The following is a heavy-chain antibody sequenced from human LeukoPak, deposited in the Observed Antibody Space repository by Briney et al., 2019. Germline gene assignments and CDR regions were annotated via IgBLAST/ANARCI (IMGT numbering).Heavy chain of an antibody. V-gene: IGHV3-53*01. CDR2: IYSGGKT. Sequence: GGSLRLSCAASGFTVSSNYMSWVRQAPGKGLEWVSVIYSGGKTNYADSVKGRFTISRDNSKNTLYLQMNSLRAEDTAVYYCARGVANYYDSSGYQNWGQGTLVTVSS. CDR3: ARGVANYYDSSGYQN. D-gene: IGHD3-22*01. CDR1: GFTVSSNY. J-gene: IGHJ4*02.